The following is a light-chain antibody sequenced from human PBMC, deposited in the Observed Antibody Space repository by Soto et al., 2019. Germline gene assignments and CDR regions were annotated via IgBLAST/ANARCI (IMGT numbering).Light chain of an antibody. CDR1: SSDVGGYNY. CDR3: TPYTSSSTLDV. CDR2: EVS. V-gene: IGLV2-14*01. J-gene: IGLJ1*01. Sequence: QSVLTQPASVSGSPGQSITISCTGTSSDVGGYNYVSWYQQHPGKAPKLIIYEVSNRPTGVSNRFSGSKSGHTASLTISGLQSEDEADYFCTPYTSSSTLDVFGTGTKVTV.